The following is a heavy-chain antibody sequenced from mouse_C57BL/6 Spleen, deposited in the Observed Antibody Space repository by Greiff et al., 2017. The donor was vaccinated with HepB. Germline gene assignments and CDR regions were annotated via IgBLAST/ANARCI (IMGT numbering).Heavy chain of an antibody. D-gene: IGHD1-1*01. CDR2: INPNNGGT. Sequence: EVQLQQSGPELVKPGASVKIPCKASGYTFTDYNMDWVKQSHGKSLEWIGDINPNNGGTIYNQKFKGKATLTVDKSSSTAYMELRSLTSEDTAVYYCARRGIYYYGSSYGFDYWGQGTTLTVSS. CDR1: GYTFTDYN. J-gene: IGHJ2*01. V-gene: IGHV1-18*01. CDR3: ARRGIYYYGSSYGFDY.